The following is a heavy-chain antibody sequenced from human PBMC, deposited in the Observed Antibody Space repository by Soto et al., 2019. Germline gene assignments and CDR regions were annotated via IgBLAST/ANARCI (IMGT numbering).Heavy chain of an antibody. Sequence: GESLKISCKGSGYSFPSDWIGWVRQMPGKGLEWMGSIYPADSDTRYSPAFQGQVTISADKSIRTGYLQWSSLKASDTATYYCARRDDFSAVDYWGQGTLVTVSS. CDR2: IYPADSDT. CDR3: ARRDDFSAVDY. V-gene: IGHV5-51*01. CDR1: GYSFPSDW. D-gene: IGHD3-3*01. J-gene: IGHJ4*02.